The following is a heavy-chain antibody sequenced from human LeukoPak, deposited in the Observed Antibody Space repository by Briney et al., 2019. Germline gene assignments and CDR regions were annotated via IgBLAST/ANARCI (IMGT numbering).Heavy chain of an antibody. Sequence: PWSSVKVSCKASGGTFSSYAISWVRQAPGQGLEWMGWISAYNGNTNYAQKLQGRVTMTTDTSTSTAYMELRSLRSDDTAVYYCATSVRVPYGMDVWGQGTTVTVSS. CDR3: ATSVRVPYGMDV. V-gene: IGHV1-18*01. CDR1: GGTFSSYA. D-gene: IGHD3-10*01. J-gene: IGHJ6*02. CDR2: ISAYNGNT.